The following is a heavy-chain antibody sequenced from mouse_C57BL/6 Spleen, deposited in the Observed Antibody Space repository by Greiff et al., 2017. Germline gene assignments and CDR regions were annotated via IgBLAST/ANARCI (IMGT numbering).Heavy chain of an antibody. D-gene: IGHD1-1*01. CDR3: TPYYYGSGFAY. CDR1: GFNIKDYY. J-gene: IGHJ3*01. V-gene: IGHV14-1*01. CDR2: IDPEDGDT. Sequence: VQLQQSGAELVRPGASVKLSCTASGFNIKDYYMHWVKQRPEQGLEWIGRIDPEDGDTEYAPKFQGKATMTADTSSNTAYLQLSSLTSEDTAVYYCTPYYYGSGFAYGGQGTLVTVSA.